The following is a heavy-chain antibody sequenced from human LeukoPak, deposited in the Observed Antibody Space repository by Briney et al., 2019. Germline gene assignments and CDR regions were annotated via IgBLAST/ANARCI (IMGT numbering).Heavy chain of an antibody. CDR3: ARDRIVGTDAFDI. D-gene: IGHD3-22*01. J-gene: IGHJ3*02. CDR2: IIPIFGTA. Sequence: ASVKVSCKASGGTFSSYAISWVRQAPGQGLEWMEGIIPIFGTANYAQKFQGRFTITADESTSTAYMELSSLRSEDTAVYYCARDRIVGTDAFDIWGQGTMVTVSS. CDR1: GGTFSSYA. V-gene: IGHV1-69*13.